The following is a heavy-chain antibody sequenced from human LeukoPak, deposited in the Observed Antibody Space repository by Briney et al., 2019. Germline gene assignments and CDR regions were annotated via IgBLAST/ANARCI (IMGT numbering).Heavy chain of an antibody. CDR1: GYTFSNYG. CDR3: ARGGSRSSGAFDI. CDR2: INPYSGGT. J-gene: IGHJ3*02. V-gene: IGHV1-2*02. D-gene: IGHD6-13*01. Sequence: ASVKVSCKASGYTFSNYGIIWVRQAPGQGLEWVVWINPYSGGTNYAQTFQGRVTMTRDTSISTAYMELSRLRSDDTAVYYCARGGSRSSGAFDIWGQGTMVTVSS.